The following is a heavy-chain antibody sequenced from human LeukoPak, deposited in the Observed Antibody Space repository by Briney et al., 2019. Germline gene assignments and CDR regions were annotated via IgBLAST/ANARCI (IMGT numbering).Heavy chain of an antibody. Sequence: GGSLRLSCAASGFTFSDYWMTWVRQVPGKGLEWVANVGRDGSEKTYVDSVEGRFTIPRDNAKKSLDLEMNSLRVEDTALYYCAKVGTWELQRVFENWGQGTLVTVSS. V-gene: IGHV3-7*01. CDR1: GFTFSDYW. CDR3: AKVGTWELQRVFEN. J-gene: IGHJ4*02. D-gene: IGHD1-26*01. CDR2: VGRDGSEK.